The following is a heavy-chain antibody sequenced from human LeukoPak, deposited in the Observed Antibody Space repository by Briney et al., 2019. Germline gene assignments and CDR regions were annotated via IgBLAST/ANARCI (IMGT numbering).Heavy chain of an antibody. CDR3: AREPFTVTTDPDAFDI. D-gene: IGHD4-11*01. CDR1: GYTFTGYY. J-gene: IGHJ3*02. Sequence: ASVKVSCKASGYTFTGYYMHWVRQAPGQGLEWMGRINPNSGGTNYAQKFQGRVTMTRDTSISTAYMELSRLRSDDTAVYYCAREPFTVTTDPDAFDIWGQGTMVTVSS. CDR2: INPNSGGT. V-gene: IGHV1-2*06.